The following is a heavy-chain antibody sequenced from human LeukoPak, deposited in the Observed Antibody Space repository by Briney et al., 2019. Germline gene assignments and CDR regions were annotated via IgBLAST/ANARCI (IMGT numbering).Heavy chain of an antibody. J-gene: IGHJ3*02. CDR1: GFTFSDSY. Sequence: GGSLRLSCAASGFTFSDSYMNWIRQAPGKGLEWLSYISSSSSHTNYADSVKGRFTISRDNAKNSLYLQMNSLRAEDTALYYCARDPRGYCSSTSCPRWGAFDIWGQGTMVTVSS. D-gene: IGHD2-2*01. CDR2: ISSSSSHT. V-gene: IGHV3-11*05. CDR3: ARDPRGYCSSTSCPRWGAFDI.